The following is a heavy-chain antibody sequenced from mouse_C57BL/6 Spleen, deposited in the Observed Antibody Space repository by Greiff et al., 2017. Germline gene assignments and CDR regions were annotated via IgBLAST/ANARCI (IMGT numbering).Heavy chain of an antibody. CDR2: IDPETGGT. D-gene: IGHD1-1*01. V-gene: IGHV1-15*01. J-gene: IGHJ4*01. CDR1: GYTFTDYE. CDR3: TRRITTVVATRYAMDY. Sequence: VQLQQSGAELVRPGASVTLSCKASGYTFTDYEMHWVKQTPVHGLEWIGAIDPETGGTAYNQKFKGKAILTADKSASTAYMELRSLTSEDSAVYYCTRRITTVVATRYAMDYWGQGTSVTVSS.